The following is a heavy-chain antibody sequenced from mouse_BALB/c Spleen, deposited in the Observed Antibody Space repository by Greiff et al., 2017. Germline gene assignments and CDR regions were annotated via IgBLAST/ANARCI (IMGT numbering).Heavy chain of an antibody. CDR1: GYSFTDYI. CDR2: INPYYGST. V-gene: IGHV1-39*01. D-gene: IGHD2-1*01. Sequence: EVQLQQTGPELVKPGASVKISCKASGYSFTDYIMLWVKQSHGKSLEWIGNINPYYGSTSYNLKFKGKATLTVDKSSSTAYMQLNSLTSEDSAVYYCARSYGNYDFDYWGQGTTLTVSS. J-gene: IGHJ2*01. CDR3: ARSYGNYDFDY.